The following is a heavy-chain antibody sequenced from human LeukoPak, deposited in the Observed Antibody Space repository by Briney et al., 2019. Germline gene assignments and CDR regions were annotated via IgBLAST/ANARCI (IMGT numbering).Heavy chain of an antibody. Sequence: GGSLRLSCAASGFTISSYAVSWVRQAPGKGLEWVSAISGGGITTYYADSVKGRFTISRDNSENTLYLQIDSLRAEDTAVYYCASPRDSSGLYFGYWGQGTLVTVSS. CDR1: GFTISSYA. CDR3: ASPRDSSGLYFGY. CDR2: ISGGGITT. V-gene: IGHV3-23*01. D-gene: IGHD3-22*01. J-gene: IGHJ4*02.